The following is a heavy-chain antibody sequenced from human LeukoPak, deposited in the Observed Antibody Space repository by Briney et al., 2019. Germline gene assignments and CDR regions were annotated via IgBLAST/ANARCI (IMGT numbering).Heavy chain of an antibody. CDR2: ISGSSSYI. D-gene: IGHD3-22*01. J-gene: IGHJ4*02. CDR1: GFTFSSYS. Sequence: PGGSLRLSCAASGFTFSSYSMNWVRQAPGKGLEWVSSISGSSSYIYYADSVKGRFTISRDNAKNSLYLQMNSLRAEDTAVYYCVRDDDRPDNGLDYWGQGTLVTVSS. V-gene: IGHV3-21*01. CDR3: VRDDDRPDNGLDY.